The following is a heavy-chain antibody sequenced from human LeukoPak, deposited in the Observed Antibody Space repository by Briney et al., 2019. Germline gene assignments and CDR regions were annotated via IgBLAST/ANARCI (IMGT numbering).Heavy chain of an antibody. CDR2: IYYTGTT. CDR3: ARSAWLDTYYYGSGSFPLDH. V-gene: IGHV4-4*01. Sequence: GSLRLSCAASGFTFSNAWMSWVRHAPGKGLERIGTIYYTGTTYYNPSLKSRLTILADMSQNHFSLRLNSVTAADTAVYFCARSAWLDTYYYGSGSFPLDHWGQGILVTISS. J-gene: IGHJ4*02. D-gene: IGHD3-10*01. CDR1: GFTFSNAW.